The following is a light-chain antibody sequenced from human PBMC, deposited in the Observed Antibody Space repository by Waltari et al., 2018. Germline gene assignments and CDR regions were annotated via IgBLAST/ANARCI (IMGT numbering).Light chain of an antibody. CDR2: DVD. Sequence: QSALTQPASVSGSPGQPITIPCTGPTGVIGSYDYVYWYQQYPGEAPKLIVYDVDNRPSGISDRFSGSKSGNTASLTISGLQTEDEADYYCRSYTSGASVDVFGTGTRVTVL. CDR3: RSYTSGASVDV. J-gene: IGLJ1*01. CDR1: TGVIGSYDY. V-gene: IGLV2-14*01.